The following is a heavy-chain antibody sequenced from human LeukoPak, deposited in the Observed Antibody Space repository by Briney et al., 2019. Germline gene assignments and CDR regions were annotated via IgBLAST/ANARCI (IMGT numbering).Heavy chain of an antibody. D-gene: IGHD4-17*01. V-gene: IGHV3-48*03. CDR2: ISSSGSTI. CDR3: ARNYGDYSYYFNY. Sequence: GGSLRLSCAASGFTFSSYEMNWVRQPPGKGLEWVSFISSSGSTIYYADSVKGRFTISRDNAKNSLYLQMNSLRAEDTAVYYCARNYGDYSYYFNYWGQGTLVTVSS. J-gene: IGHJ4*02. CDR1: GFTFSSYE.